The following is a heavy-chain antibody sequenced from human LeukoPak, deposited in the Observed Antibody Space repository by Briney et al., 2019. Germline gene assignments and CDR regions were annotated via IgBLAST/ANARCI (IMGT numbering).Heavy chain of an antibody. CDR1: GGSISSYY. D-gene: IGHD6-13*01. CDR2: IYYSGST. J-gene: IGHJ4*02. CDR3: ARSDSSTMREAFDY. Sequence: SEPLSLTCTVSGGSISSYYWSWIRQPPGKGLEWIGYIYYSGSTNYNPSLKSRVTISVDTSKNQFSLKLSSVTAADTAVYYCARSDSSTMREAFDYWGQGTLVTVSS. V-gene: IGHV4-59*08.